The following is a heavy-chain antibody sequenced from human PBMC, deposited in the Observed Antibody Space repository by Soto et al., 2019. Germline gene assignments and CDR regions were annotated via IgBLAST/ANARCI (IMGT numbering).Heavy chain of an antibody. Sequence: SETLSLTCTVSGGSISSGDYYWSWIRQPPGKGLEWIGYIYYSGSTYYNPSLKSRVTISVDTSKNQFSLKLSSVTAADTAAYYCARAGLGSGSYLYFDYWGQGTLVTVSS. CDR3: ARAGLGSGSYLYFDY. CDR1: GGSISSGDYY. V-gene: IGHV4-30-4*01. D-gene: IGHD3-10*01. CDR2: IYYSGST. J-gene: IGHJ4*02.